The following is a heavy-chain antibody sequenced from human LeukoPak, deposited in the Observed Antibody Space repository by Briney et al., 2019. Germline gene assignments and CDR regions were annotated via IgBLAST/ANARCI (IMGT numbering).Heavy chain of an antibody. J-gene: IGHJ6*03. CDR1: GYSFTSYY. CDR3: AKDTWQFAPDYYYYMDV. CDR2: INPSGGST. D-gene: IGHD2-21*01. Sequence: ASVKVSCKASGYSFTSYYIHWVRLAPGQGLEWMGVINPSGGSTRYAQKFQDRVTMTRDMSTSTVYMELSSLRSEDTAVYYCAKDTWQFAPDYYYYMDVWGKGTTVTVSS. V-gene: IGHV1-46*01.